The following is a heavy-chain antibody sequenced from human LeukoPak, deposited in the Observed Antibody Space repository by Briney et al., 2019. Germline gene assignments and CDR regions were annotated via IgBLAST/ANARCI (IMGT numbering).Heavy chain of an antibody. CDR3: AREVQPVNDYDILTGYYFDH. CDR1: GFTFSSYS. CDR2: ISSSSSYI. J-gene: IGHJ4*02. V-gene: IGHV3-21*01. D-gene: IGHD3-9*01. Sequence: GGSLRLSCAASGFTFSSYSMNWVRQAPGKGLEWVSSISSSSSYIYYADSVKGRFTISRDNAKNSLYLQMNSLRAEDTAVYYCAREVQPVNDYDILTGYYFDHWGQGTLVTVSS.